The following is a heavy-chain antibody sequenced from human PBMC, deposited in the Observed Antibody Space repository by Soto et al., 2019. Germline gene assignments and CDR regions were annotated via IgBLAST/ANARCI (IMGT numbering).Heavy chain of an antibody. D-gene: IGHD2-21*02. J-gene: IGHJ3*02. CDR2: ILPVFGTA. CDR3: ARGQEYGGNSDAFDI. CDR1: GRTFSTYA. V-gene: IGHV1-69*12. Sequence: QVQLVQSGAEVKKPGSSVKVSCRASGRTFSTYAMAWLRQAPGQGLEWMGGILPVFGTADYAPKFQGRVTITADEPTTTAYLELSSLTSEDTAVYYCARGQEYGGNSDAFDIWGQGTMVTVSS.